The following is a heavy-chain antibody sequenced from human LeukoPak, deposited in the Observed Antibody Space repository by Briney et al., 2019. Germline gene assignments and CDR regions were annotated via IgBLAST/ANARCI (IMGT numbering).Heavy chain of an antibody. CDR1: GAFSSRFY. Sequence: SETLSLTCTVSGAFSSRFYWSWVRQSPGKGLERIGNIFFSGHSNYNPSLTGRVTISPDTSKSQFSLKMTSVTAADTALYYCARIDPLGYFDQWGQGTLVTVSS. CDR3: ARIDPLGYFDQ. V-gene: IGHV4-59*13. J-gene: IGHJ4*02. CDR2: IFFSGHS. D-gene: IGHD3-10*01.